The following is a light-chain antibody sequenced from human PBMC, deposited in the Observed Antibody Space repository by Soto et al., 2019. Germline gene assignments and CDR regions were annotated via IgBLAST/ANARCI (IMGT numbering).Light chain of an antibody. CDR3: TSYAGSNNPVV. J-gene: IGLJ2*01. CDR1: SSDIGIYNY. Sequence: QSVLTQPPSASGSPGQSVTISCTGTSSDIGIYNYVSWYQQHPDKAPKLMIFEVNERPSGVPDRFSGSKSGNTASLTVSGLQAEDEADYYCTSYAGSNNPVVFGGGTKLTVL. V-gene: IGLV2-8*01. CDR2: EVN.